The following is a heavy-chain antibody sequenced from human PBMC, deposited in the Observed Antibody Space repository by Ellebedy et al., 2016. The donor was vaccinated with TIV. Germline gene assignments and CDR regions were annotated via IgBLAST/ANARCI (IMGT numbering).Heavy chain of an antibody. CDR3: ALIAVADDFDY. CDR1: GFTFSSYA. Sequence: GGSLRLXXAASGFTFSSYAMHWVRQAPGKGLEWVAVISYDGSNKYYADSVKGRFTISRDNSKNTLYLQMNSLRAEDTAVYYCALIAVADDFDYWGQGTLVTVSS. V-gene: IGHV3-30-3*01. D-gene: IGHD6-19*01. CDR2: ISYDGSNK. J-gene: IGHJ4*02.